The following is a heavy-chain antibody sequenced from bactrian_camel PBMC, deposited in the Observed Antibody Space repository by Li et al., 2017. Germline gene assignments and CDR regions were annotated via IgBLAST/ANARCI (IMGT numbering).Heavy chain of an antibody. J-gene: IGHJ4*01. D-gene: IGHD6*01. CDR3: AEGRGSRGEHCYSLNY. Sequence: DVQLVESGGGSVQAGGSLTLSCEASDSGILHRCMAWFRRTPGKGREGVAAIRRDGGETWYAASVKGRFTISRDSAKNTVYLQMNNLQPEDTATYYCAEGRGSRGEHCYSLNYWGQGTQVTVS. CDR2: IRRDGGET. V-gene: IGHV3S40*01. CDR1: DSGILHRC.